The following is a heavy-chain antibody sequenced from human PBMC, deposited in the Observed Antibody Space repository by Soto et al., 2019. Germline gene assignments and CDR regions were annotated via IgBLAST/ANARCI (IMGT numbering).Heavy chain of an antibody. CDR3: ARVSGSYYYGMDV. J-gene: IGHJ6*02. V-gene: IGHV4-59*11. CDR2: IYHSGST. CDR1: GGSSSSHY. Sequence: PLVPPRHRTSVSGGSSSSHYWHWIRKPPGKGLEWIGYIYHSGSTNYNPSLKSRVTISVDKSKNQFSLKLSSVTAADTAVYYCARVSGSYYYGMDVWGQGTTVTVSS. D-gene: IGHD1-26*01.